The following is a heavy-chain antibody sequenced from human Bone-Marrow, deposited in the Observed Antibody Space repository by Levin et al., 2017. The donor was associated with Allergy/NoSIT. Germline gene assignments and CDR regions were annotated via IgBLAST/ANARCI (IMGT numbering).Heavy chain of an antibody. D-gene: IGHD5-12*01. J-gene: IGHJ4*02. CDR3: ARASGATMGGDY. CDR1: GYTFTSYA. Sequence: GESLKISCKASGYTFTSYAMHWVRQAPGQRLEWMGWINAGNGNTKYSQKFQGRVTITRDTSASTAYMELSSLRSEDTAVYYCARASGATMGGDYWGQGTLVTVSS. CDR2: INAGNGNT. V-gene: IGHV1-3*01.